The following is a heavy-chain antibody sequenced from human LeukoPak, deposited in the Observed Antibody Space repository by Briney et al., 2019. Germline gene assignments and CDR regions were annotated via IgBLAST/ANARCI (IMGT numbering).Heavy chain of an antibody. V-gene: IGHV3-30*18. CDR2: ISYDGSNK. CDR3: AKDQSYGGSSWYGYFDL. CDR1: GFTFSSYG. J-gene: IGHJ2*01. D-gene: IGHD6-13*01. Sequence: GGSLRLSCAASGFTFSSYGMHWVRQAPGKGLEWVAVISYDGSNKYYADSVKGRFTISRDNSKNTLYLQMNSLRAEDTAVYYCAKDQSYGGSSWYGYFDLWGRGTLVTVSS.